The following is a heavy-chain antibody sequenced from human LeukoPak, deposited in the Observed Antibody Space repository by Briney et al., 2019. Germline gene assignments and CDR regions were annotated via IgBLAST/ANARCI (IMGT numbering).Heavy chain of an antibody. CDR3: ARGLDYGDYQGAFDI. CDR1: GITFSNSA. J-gene: IGHJ3*02. D-gene: IGHD4-17*01. V-gene: IGHV3-23*01. CDR2: ITKSGDQT. Sequence: GGSLRLSCVPSGITFSNSALSWVRQAPGKGLEWVSTITKSGDQTHYADSVRGLFTISRDIFKNTLYLQMNSLRAEDTAVYYCARGLDYGDYQGAFDIWGQGTMVTVSS.